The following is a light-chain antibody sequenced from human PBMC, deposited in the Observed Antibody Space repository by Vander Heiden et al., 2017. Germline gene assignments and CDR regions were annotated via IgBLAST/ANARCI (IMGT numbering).Light chain of an antibody. J-gene: IGKJ1*01. V-gene: IGKV3-11*01. CDR2: DAS. Sequence: EIVLTQSPATLSLSPGERATLSCRASQSVSSYLAWYQQKPGQAPRLLIYDASNSGSGSGTDFTLTISSLEPEDFAVYYCQGRSDWPRTFGPGTKVEIK. CDR1: QSVSSY. CDR3: QGRSDWPRT.